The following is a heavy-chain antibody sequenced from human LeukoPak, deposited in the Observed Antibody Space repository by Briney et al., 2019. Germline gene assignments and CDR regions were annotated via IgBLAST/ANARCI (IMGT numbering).Heavy chain of an antibody. V-gene: IGHV4-4*07. J-gene: IGHJ4*02. CDR2: IYISGST. D-gene: IGHD6-19*01. CDR3: ARDYSGWYEFDY. CDR1: GGPISTYY. Sequence: PSETLSLTCTVSGGPISTYYWSWIRQPAGKGLEWIGRIYISGSTNYNPSLKSRVTMPVDTSKNQFSLKLSSVTAADTAVYYCARDYSGWYEFDYWGQGTLVTVSS.